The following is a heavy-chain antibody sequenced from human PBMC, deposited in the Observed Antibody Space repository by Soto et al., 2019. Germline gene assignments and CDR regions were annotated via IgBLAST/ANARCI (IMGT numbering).Heavy chain of an antibody. J-gene: IGHJ4*02. CDR1: GFTFSSYP. V-gene: IGHV3-64*01. CDR3: ARGGMATITDY. CDR2: ISGNGGTT. D-gene: IGHD5-12*01. Sequence: EVQLVESGGGLAQPGGSLRLSCAASGFTFSSYPMHWVRQAPGKGLEYVSAISGNGGTTFYGNSVKGRFTISRDNSKNTLYLQMGKLRPEDMAVYYCARGGMATITDYWGQGTLVTVSS.